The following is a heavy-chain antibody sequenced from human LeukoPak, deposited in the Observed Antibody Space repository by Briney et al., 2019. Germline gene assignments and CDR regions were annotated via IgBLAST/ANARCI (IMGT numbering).Heavy chain of an antibody. J-gene: IGHJ4*02. Sequence: ASVKVSCKGSGYTFTSYYMNWVRQAPGQGLEWMGIINPSGGSTSYAQKFQGRVTMTRDTSTSTVYMELSSLRSEDTAVYYCARDQDSSGYQPPQFDYWGQGTLVTVSS. D-gene: IGHD3-22*01. CDR3: ARDQDSSGYQPPQFDY. V-gene: IGHV1-46*01. CDR1: GYTFTSYY. CDR2: INPSGGST.